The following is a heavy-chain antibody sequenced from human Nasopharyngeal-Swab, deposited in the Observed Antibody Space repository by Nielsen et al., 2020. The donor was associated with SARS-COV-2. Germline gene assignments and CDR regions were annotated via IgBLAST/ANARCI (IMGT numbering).Heavy chain of an antibody. V-gene: IGHV3-74*01. J-gene: IGHJ6*03. CDR1: GFTVSSNY. CDR2: LNSDGSST. CDR3: VGQSPEGYYYYYMDV. Sequence: GGSLRLSCAASGFTVSSNYMSWVRQAPGKGLVWVSRLNSDGSSTSYADSVQGRFTISRDNAKNALFLQMNSVRVEDTAVYYCVGQSPEGYYYYYMDVWGTGTTVTVSS.